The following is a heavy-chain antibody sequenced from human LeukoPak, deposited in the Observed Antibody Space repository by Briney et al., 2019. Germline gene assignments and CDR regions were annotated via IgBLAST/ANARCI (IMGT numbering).Heavy chain of an antibody. V-gene: IGHV4-31*03. CDR3: ARAPRLGVTTSLFDY. J-gene: IGHJ4*02. D-gene: IGHD4-17*01. CDR2: IYYSGST. CDR1: GGSISSGGYY. Sequence: SETLSLTRTVSGGSISSGGYYWSWIRQHPGKGLEWIGYIYYSGSTYYNPSLKSRVTISVDTSKNQFSLKLSSVTAADTAVYYCARAPRLGVTTSLFDYWGQGTLVTVSS.